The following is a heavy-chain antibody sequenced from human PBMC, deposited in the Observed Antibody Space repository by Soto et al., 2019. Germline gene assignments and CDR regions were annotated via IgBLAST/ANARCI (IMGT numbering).Heavy chain of an antibody. CDR3: ARDPIAARPLYNWFDP. D-gene: IGHD6-6*01. CDR1: GGTFSRYA. Sequence: KDTCKESGGTFSRYAISWVVQATAEGREWMGGIIPIFGTANYAQKFQGRVTITADKSTSTAYMEQSSLRSEDTAVYYRARDPIAARPLYNWFDPWGQGTLVTVSS. V-gene: IGHV1-69*06. J-gene: IGHJ5*02. CDR2: IIPIFGTA.